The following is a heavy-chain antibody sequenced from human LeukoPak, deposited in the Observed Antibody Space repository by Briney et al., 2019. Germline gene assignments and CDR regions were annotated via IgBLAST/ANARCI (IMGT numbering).Heavy chain of an antibody. CDR1: GGSISSYY. D-gene: IGHD1-7*01. CDR2: IYYSGST. CDR3: ARQRTGTKWFDP. V-gene: IGHV4-59*08. J-gene: IGHJ5*02. Sequence: SETLSLTCTVSGGSISSYYWSWIRQPPGKGLEWIGYIYYSGSTNYNPSLKSRVTISVDTSKNQFSLKLSSVTAADTAVCYCARQRTGTKWFDPWGQGTLVTVSS.